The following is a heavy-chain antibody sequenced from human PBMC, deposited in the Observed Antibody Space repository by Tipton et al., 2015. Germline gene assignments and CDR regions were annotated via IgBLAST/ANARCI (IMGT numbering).Heavy chain of an antibody. CDR1: GGSISSSSYY. Sequence: TLSLTCTVSGGSISSSSYYWDWIRQPPGKGLEWIGNIYYSGSTYYNPSFKSRVTVSIDTSKNQFSLKMSSVTASDTAVYYCARARGRHGGLFDSWGQGILVTVSS. CDR3: ARARGRHGGLFDS. D-gene: IGHD4-23*01. J-gene: IGHJ4*02. V-gene: IGHV4-39*01. CDR2: IYYSGST.